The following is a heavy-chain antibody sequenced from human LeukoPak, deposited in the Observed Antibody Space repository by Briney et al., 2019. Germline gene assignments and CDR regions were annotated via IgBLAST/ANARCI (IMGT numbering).Heavy chain of an antibody. CDR1: GLSVSSYE. V-gene: IGHV3-48*03. CDR3: ARVGRSTVGGY. D-gene: IGHD4-23*01. CDR2: ISKSGSDR. J-gene: IGHJ4*02. Sequence: GGSLRLSCAVSGLSVSSYEMNWVRQAPGKGLEWVSYISKSGSDRYYADPVKGRFTMSRDNAKNSLYLQMNSLRVDDTAVYYCARVGRSTVGGYWGQGTLVTVSS.